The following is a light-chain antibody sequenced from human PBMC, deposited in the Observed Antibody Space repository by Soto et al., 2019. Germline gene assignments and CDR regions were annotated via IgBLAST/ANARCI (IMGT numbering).Light chain of an antibody. Sequence: DIVMTQSPDSLAVSLGERATINCKSSQSVLYSSNNKNYLAWYQQKPGQPPKLLIHWASTRESEVPDRFSGSGSGTDFTLTISSLQAEDVAVYYCQQYYGTPVTFGPGTKVDIK. CDR2: WAS. CDR1: QSVLYSSNNKNY. J-gene: IGKJ3*01. V-gene: IGKV4-1*01. CDR3: QQYYGTPVT.